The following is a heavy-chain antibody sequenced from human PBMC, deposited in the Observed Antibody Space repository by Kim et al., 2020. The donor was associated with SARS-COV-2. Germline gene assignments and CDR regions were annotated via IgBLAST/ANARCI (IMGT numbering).Heavy chain of an antibody. CDR2: ISSSSSYI. V-gene: IGHV3-21*01. Sequence: GGSLRLSCAASGFTFSSYSMNWVRQAPGKGLEWVSSISSSSSYIYYADSVKGRFTISRDNVKNSLYLQMNSLRAEDTAVYYCARDATYYYDSSGAWGQGTLVTVSS. J-gene: IGHJ5*02. CDR1: GFTFSSYS. CDR3: ARDATYYYDSSGA. D-gene: IGHD3-22*01.